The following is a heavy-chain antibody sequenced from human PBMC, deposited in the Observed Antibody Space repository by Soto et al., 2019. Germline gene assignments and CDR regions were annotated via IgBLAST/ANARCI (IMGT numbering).Heavy chain of an antibody. Sequence: QVQLQQWGAGLLKPSETLSLTCAVYGGSFSGYYWSWIRQPPGKGLEWIGEINHSGSTNYNPSLKSRVTISVDTSKNQFAMKLSSVTAADTAVYYCARWYDVVVVAATYSWFDPWGQGTLVTVSS. CDR1: GGSFSGYY. J-gene: IGHJ5*02. V-gene: IGHV4-34*01. CDR2: INHSGST. D-gene: IGHD2-15*01. CDR3: ARWYDVVVVAATYSWFDP.